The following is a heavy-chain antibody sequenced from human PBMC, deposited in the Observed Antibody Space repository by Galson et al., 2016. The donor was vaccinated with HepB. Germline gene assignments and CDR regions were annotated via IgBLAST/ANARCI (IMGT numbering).Heavy chain of an antibody. J-gene: IGHJ4*02. CDR3: AKDKRGHSSAWYWYFDD. D-gene: IGHD6-13*01. V-gene: IGHV3-23*01. CDR1: GFTFSGYA. CDR2: MSDSDDI. Sequence: SLRLSCAASGFTFSGYAMAWVRQAPGKGLEWVSGMSDSDDIYYAPSAKGRFTISRDNSKNTLYLQLSSLRAEDTAVYYCAKDKRGHSSAWYWYFDDWGQGTLVSVSS.